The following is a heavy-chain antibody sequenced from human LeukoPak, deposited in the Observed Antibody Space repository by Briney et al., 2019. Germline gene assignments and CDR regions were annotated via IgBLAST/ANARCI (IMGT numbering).Heavy chain of an antibody. CDR2: ISGDGGST. D-gene: IGHD5-18*01. J-gene: IGHJ4*02. Sequence: GGSLILSCAASGFTFDDYAMHWVRQAPGKGLEWVSLISGDGGSTYYADSVKGRFTISRDNSKNSLYLQMNSLRTEDTALYYCAKGSYGPYYFDYWGQGTLVTVSS. CDR1: GFTFDDYA. V-gene: IGHV3-43*02. CDR3: AKGSYGPYYFDY.